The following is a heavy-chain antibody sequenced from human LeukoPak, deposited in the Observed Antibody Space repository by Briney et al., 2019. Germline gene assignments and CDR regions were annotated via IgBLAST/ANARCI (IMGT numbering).Heavy chain of an antibody. CDR2: ISYDGSNK. J-gene: IGHJ4*02. D-gene: IGHD2-2*01. Sequence: GGSLRLSCAASGFTFSSYAMHWVRQAPGKGLEWVSVISYDGSNKYYADSVKGRFTISRDNSKNSLYLQMNSLRAEDTAVYYCWGYCSSTSCYPNFGYWGQGTLVTVSS. CDR1: GFTFSSYA. V-gene: IGHV3-30-3*01. CDR3: WGYCSSTSCYPNFGY.